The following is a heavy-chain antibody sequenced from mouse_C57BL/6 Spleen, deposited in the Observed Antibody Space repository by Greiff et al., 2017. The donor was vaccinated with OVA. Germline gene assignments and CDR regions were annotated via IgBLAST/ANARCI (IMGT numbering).Heavy chain of an antibody. D-gene: IGHD1-1*01. J-gene: IGHJ2*01. V-gene: IGHV1-5*01. Sequence: VQLQQSGPVLARPGASVKMSCKTSGYTFTSYWMHWVNQRPGQGLEWIGAIYPGNSDTGYNQKFKGKAKLTAVTSASTAYMELSSLTNEDSAVFYCTGWSTVVAFYYFDCWGQGTTVTVSS. CDR2: IYPGNSDT. CDR3: TGWSTVVAFYYFDC. CDR1: GYTFTSYW.